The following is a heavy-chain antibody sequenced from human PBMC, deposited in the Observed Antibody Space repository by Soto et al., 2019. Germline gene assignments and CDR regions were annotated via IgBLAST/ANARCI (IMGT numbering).Heavy chain of an antibody. CDR2: ITAYNGNR. D-gene: IGHD2-2*01. CDR1: GYDFNNYG. Sequence: ASVKVSCKASGYDFNNYGFNWLRQSPRRGLEWLGWITAYNGNRKYAENFQGRITMTTDSSTNTGYLEVRSLTSDDTAVYYCARAYASSFQYYFDYWGQGTLVTAPQ. J-gene: IGHJ4*02. CDR3: ARAYASSFQYYFDY. V-gene: IGHV1-18*04.